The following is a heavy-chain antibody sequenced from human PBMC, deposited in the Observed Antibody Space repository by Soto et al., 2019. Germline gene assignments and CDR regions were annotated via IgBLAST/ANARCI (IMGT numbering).Heavy chain of an antibody. D-gene: IGHD5-18*01. CDR2: IWYDGSRK. CDR1: GFTFNNRG. V-gene: IGHV3-33*01. CDR3: ARILDTAGMDV. Sequence: QAQLVESGGGVVQPGRSLRLSCAASGFTFNNRGMHWVRQAPGKGLEWGAVIWYDGSRKYYADAVKGRFTISRDNSKNTLYLQMNSLSDEDTAVYYCARILDTAGMDVWGQGTTVTVSS. J-gene: IGHJ6*02.